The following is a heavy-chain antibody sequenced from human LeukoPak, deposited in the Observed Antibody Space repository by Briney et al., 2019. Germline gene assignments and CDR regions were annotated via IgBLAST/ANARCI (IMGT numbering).Heavy chain of an antibody. CDR3: ARERGAYYLDH. CDR2: INSDGSSR. CDR1: GFTFNSYW. Sequence: GGSLRLSCVASGFTFNSYWMHWVRQAPGKGLVWVSRINSDGSSRSYADSVKGRFTISRDNAKNTLYLQMNSLRAEDTAVYYCARERGAYYLDHWGQGTLVTVSS. V-gene: IGHV3-74*01. J-gene: IGHJ4*02. D-gene: IGHD1-26*01.